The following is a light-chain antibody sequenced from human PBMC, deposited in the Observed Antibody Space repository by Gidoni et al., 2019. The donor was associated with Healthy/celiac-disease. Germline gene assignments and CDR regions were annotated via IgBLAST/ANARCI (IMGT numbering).Light chain of an antibody. J-gene: IGKJ1*01. CDR1: QSISSW. CDR2: KAS. V-gene: IGKV1-5*03. CDR3: QQYNSYPWT. Sequence: DIQMTQSPSTLSASVGDRVTITCRASQSISSWLAWYQQKPGKAPKLLIYKASSLESGVPSSFSGSGSGTEFTLTISSLQPDDFATYYCQQYNSYPWTFGHXTKVEIK.